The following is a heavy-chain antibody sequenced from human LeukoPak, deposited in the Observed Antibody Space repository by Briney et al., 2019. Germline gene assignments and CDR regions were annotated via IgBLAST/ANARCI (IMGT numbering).Heavy chain of an antibody. CDR3: APLSTTVTKSFDAFDI. CDR1: GFTFSSYA. Sequence: GGSLRLSCAAPGFTFSSYARSGVRQAPGKGLEWVSVISGSGGSTYYADSVKGRFTISRDNSKNTLYLQMNSLRAEDTAVYYCAPLSTTVTKSFDAFDIWGQGTMVTVSS. J-gene: IGHJ3*02. CDR2: ISGSGGST. D-gene: IGHD4-17*01. V-gene: IGHV3-23*01.